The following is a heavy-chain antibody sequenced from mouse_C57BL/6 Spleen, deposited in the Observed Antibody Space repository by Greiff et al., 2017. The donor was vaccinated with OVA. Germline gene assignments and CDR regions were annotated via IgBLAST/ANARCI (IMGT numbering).Heavy chain of an antibody. CDR3: ARTYDYDGAMDY. D-gene: IGHD2-4*01. J-gene: IGHJ4*01. V-gene: IGHV1-52*01. CDR1: GYTFTRYW. Sequence: QVQLQQPGAELVRPGSSVKLSCKASGYTFTRYWMHWVKQRPIQGLEWIGNIDPSDSETHYNQKFKDKATLTVDKSSSTAYMQLSSLTSEDSAVYYCARTYDYDGAMDYWGQGTSVTVSS. CDR2: IDPSDSET.